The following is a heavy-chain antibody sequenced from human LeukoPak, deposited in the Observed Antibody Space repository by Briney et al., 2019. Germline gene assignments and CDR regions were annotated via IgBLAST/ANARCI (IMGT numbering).Heavy chain of an antibody. CDR3: ARGYSGYDPFDY. Sequence: PPETLSLTCAVYGGSFSGYYWSWIRQPPGKGLEWIGEINHSGSTNYNPSLKSRVTISVDTSKNQFSLKLSSVTAADTAVYYCARGYSGYDPFDYWGQGTLVTVSS. V-gene: IGHV4-34*01. D-gene: IGHD5-12*01. CDR2: INHSGST. J-gene: IGHJ4*02. CDR1: GGSFSGYY.